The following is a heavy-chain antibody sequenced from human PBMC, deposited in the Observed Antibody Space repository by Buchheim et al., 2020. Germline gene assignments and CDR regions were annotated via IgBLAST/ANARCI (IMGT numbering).Heavy chain of an antibody. Sequence: EVQLVESGGGLVKPGGSLRLSCAASGFTFSSYSMNWVRQAPGKGLEWVSSISSSSSYIYYADSVKGRFTISRDNAKNSLYLQMNNLRAEDTAVYYCARDSLTGDYYDSSGYSDGMDVWGQGTT. CDR1: GFTFSSYS. D-gene: IGHD3-22*01. CDR3: ARDSLTGDYYDSSGYSDGMDV. CDR2: ISSSSSYI. J-gene: IGHJ6*02. V-gene: IGHV3-21*01.